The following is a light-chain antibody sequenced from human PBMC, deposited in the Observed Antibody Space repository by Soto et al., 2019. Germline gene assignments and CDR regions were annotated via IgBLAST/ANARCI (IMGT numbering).Light chain of an antibody. CDR2: GAS. Sequence: EIVMTQSPATLSVSPGERATLSCRASQSVSSNLAWYQQKPGQAPRLLIYGASTRATGIPARFSGSGSGTEFTLTISSLQSEDFAVYYCHHYNNWPPGTFGQGTKVDIK. V-gene: IGKV3D-15*01. J-gene: IGKJ1*01. CDR1: QSVSSN. CDR3: HHYNNWPPGT.